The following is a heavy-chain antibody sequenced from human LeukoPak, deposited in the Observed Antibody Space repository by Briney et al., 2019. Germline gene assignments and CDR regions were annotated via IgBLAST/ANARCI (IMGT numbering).Heavy chain of an antibody. V-gene: IGHV1-2*02. CDR3: ARGVLRYFDWPRWWLDP. CDR1: GYTFTGYY. J-gene: IGHJ5*02. CDR2: INPNSGGT. Sequence: ASVKVSCKASGYTFTGYYIHWVRQAPGQGLEWMGWINPNSGGTHSAQKFQGRVTMTSDTSISTAYMELSRLRSDDTAVYYCARGVLRYFDWPRWWLDPWGQGTLVTVSS. D-gene: IGHD3-9*01.